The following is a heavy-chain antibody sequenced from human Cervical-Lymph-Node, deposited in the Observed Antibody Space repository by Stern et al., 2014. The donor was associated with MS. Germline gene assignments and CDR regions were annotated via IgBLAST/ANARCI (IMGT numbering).Heavy chain of an antibody. Sequence: QVQLQESGPGLVKPSETLSLTCSVSHDSISKYYWSWIRQPPGKGLEWIGYASYSGSSTYNPSLKSRVTMLVDTSSNQFSLNLRSVIAADTAVYFCARATGRAGYCSGAVCGNYPYYYGLDVWGQGTTVTVSS. V-gene: IGHV4-59*12. CDR3: ARATGRAGYCSGAVCGNYPYYYGLDV. CDR1: HDSISKYY. D-gene: IGHD2-8*02. CDR2: ASYSGSS. J-gene: IGHJ6*02.